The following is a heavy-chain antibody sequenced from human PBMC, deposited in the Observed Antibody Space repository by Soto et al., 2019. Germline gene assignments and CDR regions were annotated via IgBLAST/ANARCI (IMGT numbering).Heavy chain of an antibody. J-gene: IGHJ6*02. CDR1: GGTFSSYA. D-gene: IGHD6-13*01. Sequence: QVQLVQSGAEVKKPGSSVRVSCKASGGTFSSYAISWVRQAPGQGLEWMGGIIPIYGTENYAQKFQGRVTITSDESTSTAYMELSSLRFEDTAVYYCARVRIAGSKYYYGMDVWGQGTTVTVSS. CDR2: IIPIYGTE. V-gene: IGHV1-69*01. CDR3: ARVRIAGSKYYYGMDV.